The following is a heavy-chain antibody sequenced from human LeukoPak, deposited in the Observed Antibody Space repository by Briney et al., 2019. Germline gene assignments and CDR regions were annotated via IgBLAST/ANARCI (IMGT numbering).Heavy chain of an antibody. CDR1: GFTFSSYS. J-gene: IGHJ4*02. CDR2: ISSSSSYI. Sequence: GGSLRLSCAASGFTFSSYSMNWVRQAPGKGLEWVSSISSSSSYIYYADSVKGRFTISRDNAKNSLYLQMNSLRAEDTAVYYCARDFRAMVNYFDYWGQGTLVTVS. V-gene: IGHV3-21*01. CDR3: ARDFRAMVNYFDY. D-gene: IGHD5-18*01.